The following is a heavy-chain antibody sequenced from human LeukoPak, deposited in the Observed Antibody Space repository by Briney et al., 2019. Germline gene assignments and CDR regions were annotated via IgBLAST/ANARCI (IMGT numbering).Heavy chain of an antibody. CDR2: IYYSGST. V-gene: IGHV4-39*01. CDR1: GVSISSSTSY. J-gene: IGHJ3*02. D-gene: IGHD3-22*01. Sequence: SETPSLTCTVSGVSISSSTSYSGSIRHPPGKGLEWIGSIYYSGSTSYNPSLKSRVTISVDTSKNQFSLKLSSVTAADTAVYYCARTYDISGEQKVPDAFDIWGQRTMVTVSS. CDR3: ARTYDISGEQKVPDAFDI.